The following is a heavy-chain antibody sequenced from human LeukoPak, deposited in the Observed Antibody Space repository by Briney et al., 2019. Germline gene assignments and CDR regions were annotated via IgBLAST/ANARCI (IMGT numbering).Heavy chain of an antibody. D-gene: IGHD2-2*01. CDR2: MNPNSGNT. CDR3: ARTGIVVEHYYYGMDV. Sequence: SSVKVSCKASGYTFTSYDINWVRQATGQGLEGMGWMNPNSGNTGYAQKFQGSVTMTRNTSISTAYMELSSLRYEDTAVYYCARTGIVVEHYYYGMDVWGPGTTVTVSS. V-gene: IGHV1-8*01. J-gene: IGHJ6*02. CDR1: GYTFTSYD.